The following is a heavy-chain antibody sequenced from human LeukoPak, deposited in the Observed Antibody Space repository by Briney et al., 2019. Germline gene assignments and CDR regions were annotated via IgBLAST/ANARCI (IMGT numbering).Heavy chain of an antibody. D-gene: IGHD3-22*01. V-gene: IGHV4-39*07. CDR2: IYYSGST. CDR3: ARDTSYYYDSSAPGAFDI. J-gene: IGHJ3*02. Sequence: SETLSLTCTVSGGSISSSIYYWGWIRQPPGKGLEWIGSIYYSGSTHYNPSLKSRVTISVDTSKNQFSLKLSSVSAADTAVYYCARDTSYYYDSSAPGAFDIWGQGTMVTVSS. CDR1: GGSISSSIYY.